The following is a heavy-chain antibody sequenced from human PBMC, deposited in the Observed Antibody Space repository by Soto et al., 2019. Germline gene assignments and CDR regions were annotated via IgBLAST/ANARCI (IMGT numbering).Heavy chain of an antibody. CDR3: AKDPWDCTNGICCGMDV. CDR2: ISYGGSDN. J-gene: IGHJ6*02. CDR1: GFSFSRYG. D-gene: IGHD2-8*01. V-gene: IGHV3-30*18. Sequence: QVKVVESGGGGVQPGRSLRLSCVASGFSFSRYGMHWVRQAPGKGLAWVAVISYGGSDNKYADSVKGRFTISRDNSKNPLYLQMNSLRLEDTAVYYCAKDPWDCTNGICCGMDVWGQGTTVTVSS.